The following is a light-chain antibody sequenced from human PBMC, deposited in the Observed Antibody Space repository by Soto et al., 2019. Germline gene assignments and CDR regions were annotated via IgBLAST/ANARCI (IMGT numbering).Light chain of an antibody. CDR3: LQYNNRPPYT. J-gene: IGKJ2*01. Sequence: ETVMTQSPATLSVSPGERVTLSCRASQSISTNLAWYQQRPGQAPRLLIYGASRRATDIPARFSGGGSHMEFSHTINSLQSEDFAVYYCLQYNNRPPYTFGQGTQLEIK. CDR2: GAS. V-gene: IGKV3-15*01. CDR1: QSISTN.